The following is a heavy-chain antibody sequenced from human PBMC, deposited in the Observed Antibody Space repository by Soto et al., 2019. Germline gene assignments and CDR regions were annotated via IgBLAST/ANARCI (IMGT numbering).Heavy chain of an antibody. Sequence: DLEWIGYIYHSGSTYYNPSLKSRVTISVDRSKNQFSLKLSSVTAADTAVYYCARGGTYYDYVWGSYRYADAFDIWGQGTMVTVSS. CDR3: ARGGTYYDYVWGSYRYADAFDI. J-gene: IGHJ3*02. V-gene: IGHV4-30-2*01. CDR2: IYHSGST. D-gene: IGHD3-16*02.